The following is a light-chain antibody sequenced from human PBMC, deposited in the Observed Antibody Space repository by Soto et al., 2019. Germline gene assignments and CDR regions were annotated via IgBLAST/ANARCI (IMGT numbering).Light chain of an antibody. J-gene: IGLJ1*01. CDR2: EVN. CDR1: SSNLGSYNL. Sequence: QSVLTQPASVSGSPGPSMTLSCTGTSSNLGSYNLVSRYQQHPGKAPKLLMFEVNKRPSGVSNRFSGSKSGNTASLTISGLKVEDEADYYCCSSGGSHSCVFGAGSKVTV. CDR3: CSSGGSHSCV. V-gene: IGLV2-23*02.